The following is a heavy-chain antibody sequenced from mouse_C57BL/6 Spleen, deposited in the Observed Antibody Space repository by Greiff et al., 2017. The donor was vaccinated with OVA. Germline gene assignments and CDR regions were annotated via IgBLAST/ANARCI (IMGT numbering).Heavy chain of an antibody. J-gene: IGHJ2*01. Sequence: VKLQQPGAELVRPGSSVKLSCKASGYTFTSYWMHWVKQRPIQGLEWIGNIDPSDSETHYNQKFKDKATLTVDKSSSTAYMQLSSLTSEDSAVYYCALITTVDFDYWGQGTTLTVSS. V-gene: IGHV1-52*01. D-gene: IGHD1-1*01. CDR1: GYTFTSYW. CDR3: ALITTVDFDY. CDR2: IDPSDSET.